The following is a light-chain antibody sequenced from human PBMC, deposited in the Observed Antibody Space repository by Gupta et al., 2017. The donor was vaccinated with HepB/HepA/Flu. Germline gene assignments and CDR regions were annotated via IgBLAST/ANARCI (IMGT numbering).Light chain of an antibody. J-gene: IGLJ2*01. V-gene: IGLV3-1*01. CDR2: QDR. CDR3: QSWDSNNVV. CDR1: QLRDKY. Sequence: SHELTQPPLVSVPPGQTAPITCSADQLRDKYVCWYQQKPAQSPVLVIYQDRKRPSGIPERFSCSNSGNTATLTISGTQAMDEADYCCQSWDSNNVVFGGGTKLTVL.